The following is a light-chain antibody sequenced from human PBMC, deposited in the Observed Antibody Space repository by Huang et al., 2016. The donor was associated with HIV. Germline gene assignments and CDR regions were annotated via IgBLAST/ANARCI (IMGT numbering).Light chain of an antibody. J-gene: IGKJ4*01. CDR2: NAT. V-gene: IGKV3-11*01. CDR1: QSLNKF. Sequence: IVLTQSPATLSLSQGESATLSCRASQSLNKFFAWYQQKPGQAPRLLIYNATDRATGVPARFSGGGSGTDFTLTITDLKAEDFAIYYCQQRSSSLTFGGGTKVEIK. CDR3: QQRSSSLT.